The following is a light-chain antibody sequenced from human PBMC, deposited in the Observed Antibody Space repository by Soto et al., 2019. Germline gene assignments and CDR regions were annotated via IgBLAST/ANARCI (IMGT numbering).Light chain of an antibody. CDR2: DAS. CDR1: QGIGKD. J-gene: IGKJ4*01. Sequence: DIQMTQSPPSLSASVGDRVTITCRASQGIGKDLGWYQQKPGKAPKRLIHDASSLESGVPSRFSGCGSGTEFTLTISSLQPEDLATYYCLQHNSLLTFGGGTKVDIK. V-gene: IGKV1-17*01. CDR3: LQHNSLLT.